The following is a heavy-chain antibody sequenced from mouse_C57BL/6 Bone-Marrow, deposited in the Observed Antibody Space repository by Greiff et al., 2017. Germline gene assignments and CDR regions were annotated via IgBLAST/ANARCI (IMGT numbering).Heavy chain of an antibody. J-gene: IGHJ4*01. CDR2: IYPRSGNT. CDR1: GYTFTSYG. CDR3: ESNYSYAMDY. Sequence: VQLQESGAELARPGASVKLSCKASGYTFTSYGISWVKQSTGQGLEWIGEIYPRSGNTYYNEKFKGKATLTADKSSSTAYMELRSLTSEDAAVYFCESNYSYAMDYWGQGTSVTVSS. D-gene: IGHD2-5*01. V-gene: IGHV1-81*01.